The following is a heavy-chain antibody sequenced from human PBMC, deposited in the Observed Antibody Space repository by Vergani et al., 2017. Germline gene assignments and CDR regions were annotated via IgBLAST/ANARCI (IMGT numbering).Heavy chain of an antibody. D-gene: IGHD2-2*01. CDR2: ISSSSSYI. CDR1: GFTFSSYS. Sequence: EVQLVESGGGLVKPGGSLRLSCAASGFTFSSYSMNWVRQAPGKGLEWVSSISSSSSYIYYADSVEGRFTISRDNAKNSLYLQMNSLRAEDTAVYYCARGQNQLPTWGAFDIWGQGTMVTVSS. J-gene: IGHJ3*02. CDR3: ARGQNQLPTWGAFDI. V-gene: IGHV3-21*01.